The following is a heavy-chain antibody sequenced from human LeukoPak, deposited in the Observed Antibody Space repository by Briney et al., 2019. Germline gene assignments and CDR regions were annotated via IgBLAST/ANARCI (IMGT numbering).Heavy chain of an antibody. J-gene: IGHJ5*02. CDR1: GGSLSGYY. D-gene: IGHD5-12*01. Sequence: PSETLSLTCAVSGGSLSGYYWTWIRQPPGKGLEWIGEINHSGSTNYNPSLKSRVTISVDTSKKQFFLKLNSVTAADTAVYYCARGGYSGYVAWFDPWGQGTLVTVSS. CDR2: INHSGST. V-gene: IGHV4-34*01. CDR3: ARGGYSGYVAWFDP.